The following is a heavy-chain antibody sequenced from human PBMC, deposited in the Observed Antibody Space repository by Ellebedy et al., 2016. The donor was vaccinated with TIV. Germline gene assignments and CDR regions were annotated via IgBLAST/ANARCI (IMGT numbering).Heavy chain of an antibody. CDR2: INPNSGGT. V-gene: IGHV1-2*02. J-gene: IGHJ4*02. CDR3: AKGGANILAPCDY. D-gene: IGHD3-3*02. CDR1: GYTFTDYY. Sequence: GESLKISXAASGYTFTDYYIHWVRQAPGQGLEWMGWINPNSGGTNYAQKFQGRVTMTRDTSISTAYMELSRLRSDDTATFYCAKGGANILAPCDYWGQGILVTVSS.